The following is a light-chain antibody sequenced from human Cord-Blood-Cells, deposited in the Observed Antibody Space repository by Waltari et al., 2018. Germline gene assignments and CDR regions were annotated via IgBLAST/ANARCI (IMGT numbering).Light chain of an antibody. CDR1: KWGDKY. V-gene: IGLV3-1*01. Sequence: SYELTQPPSVSVSPVQTASIPCSGDKWGDKYACWYQQKPGQSPVLVIYQDSKRPSGTPERFSGSNSGNTATLTISGTQAMDEADYYCQAWDSSTAVFGGGTKLTVL. J-gene: IGLJ2*01. CDR2: QDS. CDR3: QAWDSSTAV.